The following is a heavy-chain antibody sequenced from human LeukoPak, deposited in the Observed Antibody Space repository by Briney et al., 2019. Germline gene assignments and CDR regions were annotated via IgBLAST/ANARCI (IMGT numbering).Heavy chain of an antibody. D-gene: IGHD2-15*01. CDR1: RFTFSSYS. Sequence: GGSLRLSCAASRFTFSSYSMNWVRQAPGKGLEWVSSISSSGSTIYYADSVKGRFTISRDNAKNSLYLQMNSLRAEDTAVYYCARGYCSGGSCYLTPLDYWGQGTLVTVSS. CDR3: ARGYCSGGSCYLTPLDY. V-gene: IGHV3-48*04. J-gene: IGHJ4*02. CDR2: ISSSGSTI.